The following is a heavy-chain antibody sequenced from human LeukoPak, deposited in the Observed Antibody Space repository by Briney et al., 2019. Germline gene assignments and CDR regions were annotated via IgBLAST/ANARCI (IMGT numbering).Heavy chain of an antibody. Sequence: GGPLRLSCAASGFTFSSSAMSWVRQAPGKGLEWVSAISNNGGYTYYADSVQGRFTISRDNSKSTLCLQMNSLRAEDTAVYYCAKQLGYCSDGSCYFPYWGQGTLVTVSS. V-gene: IGHV3-23*01. CDR1: GFTFSSSA. J-gene: IGHJ4*02. CDR3: AKQLGYCSDGSCYFPY. CDR2: ISNNGGYT. D-gene: IGHD2-15*01.